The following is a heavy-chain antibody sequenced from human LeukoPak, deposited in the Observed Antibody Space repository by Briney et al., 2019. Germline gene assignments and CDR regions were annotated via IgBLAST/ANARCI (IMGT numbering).Heavy chain of an antibody. CDR1: GYTFTGYY. V-gene: IGHV1-18*04. Sequence: GASVKVSCKASGYTFTGYYMHWVRQAPGQGLEWMGWISGYNDNTNYAQELQGRVTMTTDTFTSTAYMELRSLRSDDTAVYYCARLGYYDILTGPRYFDYWGQGTLVTVSS. J-gene: IGHJ4*02. CDR3: ARLGYYDILTGPRYFDY. D-gene: IGHD3-9*01. CDR2: ISGYNDNT.